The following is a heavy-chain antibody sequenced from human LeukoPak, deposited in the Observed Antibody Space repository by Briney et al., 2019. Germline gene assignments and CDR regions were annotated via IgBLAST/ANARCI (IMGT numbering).Heavy chain of an antibody. CDR1: GGSISSYY. Sequence: PSETLSLTCTVSGGSISSYYWSWIRQPPGKGLEWIGYIYTSGSTNYNPSLKSRVTISVNSSKNQLSLKLSSVTAADTAVYYCARQGSLHLRMDVWGKGTTVTVSS. CDR3: ARQGSLHLRMDV. CDR2: IYTSGST. V-gene: IGHV4-4*09. D-gene: IGHD1-26*01. J-gene: IGHJ6*04.